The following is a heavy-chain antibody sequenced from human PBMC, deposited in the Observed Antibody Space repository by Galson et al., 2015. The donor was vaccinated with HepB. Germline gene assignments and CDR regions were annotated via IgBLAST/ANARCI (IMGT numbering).Heavy chain of an antibody. CDR3: ARGHCFFV. Sequence: SLRLSCAASGFTFSGYWMSWVRQIPGKGLQWVANIEEDGTEKNYGDSVRGRFTISRDNVQDSLYLQMSSLRVEDTAVYYCARGHCFFVWGKGTTVTVSS. CDR2: IEEDGTEK. D-gene: IGHD2-15*01. CDR1: GFTFSGYW. J-gene: IGHJ6*04. V-gene: IGHV3-7*01.